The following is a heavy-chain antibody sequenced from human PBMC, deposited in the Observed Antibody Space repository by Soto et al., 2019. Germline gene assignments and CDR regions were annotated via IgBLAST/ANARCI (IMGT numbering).Heavy chain of an antibody. J-gene: IGHJ4*02. D-gene: IGHD6-13*01. Sequence: QVQLVESGGGLVKPGGSLRLSCAVSGFTFSDYYMTWIRQAPGKGLERVSYISSSTSHTNYADSVKGRFTISRDNAKNSLFLQMNRLRAEDTAVYYCARGRGAAADYFDFWGQGTLVTVSS. CDR3: ARGRGAAADYFDF. V-gene: IGHV3-11*05. CDR2: ISSSTSHT. CDR1: GFTFSDYY.